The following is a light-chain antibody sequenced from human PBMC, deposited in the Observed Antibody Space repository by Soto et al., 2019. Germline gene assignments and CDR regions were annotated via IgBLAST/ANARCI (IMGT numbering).Light chain of an antibody. J-gene: IGKJ3*01. V-gene: IGKV3-11*01. CDR1: QSVSSY. CDR2: DAS. Sequence: EIVLTQSPATLSLSPGERATLSCRASQSVSSYLAWYQQKPGQAPRLLIYDASNRAPGIPARFSGSGSGTDFTLTISSLEPEDFAVYYCQRGFTFGPGTKVDIK. CDR3: QRGFT.